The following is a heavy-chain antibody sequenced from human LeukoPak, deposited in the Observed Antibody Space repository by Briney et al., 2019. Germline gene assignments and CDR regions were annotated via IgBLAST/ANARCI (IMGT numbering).Heavy chain of an antibody. V-gene: IGHV4-61*08. CDR3: APQQGRNLVNYFDY. Sequence: SETLSLTCTVSGVSVSSSGYSWNWIRQPPGKTLEWIGYTYYSGSTNYNPSLKSRVTLSVDTSKNQFSLRLTSVTAADTAVYYCAPQQGRNLVNYFDYWGQGTLVTVSS. D-gene: IGHD2-21*01. CDR2: TYYSGST. J-gene: IGHJ4*02. CDR1: GVSVSSSGYS.